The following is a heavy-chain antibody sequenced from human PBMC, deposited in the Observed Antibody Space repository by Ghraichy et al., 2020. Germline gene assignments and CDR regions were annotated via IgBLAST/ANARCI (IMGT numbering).Heavy chain of an antibody. Sequence: SETLSLTCTVSGGSIGSFYWSWIRQPAGKGLEWIGRIYNRGNTNYNPSLKSRVTISVDASKNQFSLKLNSVTAADTAVYYCARYCSGGRCYGVDAFEMWGQGTMVTVSS. CDR3: ARYCSGGRCYGVDAFEM. CDR2: IYNRGNT. J-gene: IGHJ3*02. V-gene: IGHV4-4*07. D-gene: IGHD2-15*01. CDR1: GGSIGSFY.